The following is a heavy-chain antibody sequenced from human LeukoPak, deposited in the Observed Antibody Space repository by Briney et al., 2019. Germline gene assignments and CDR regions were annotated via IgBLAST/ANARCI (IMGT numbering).Heavy chain of an antibody. V-gene: IGHV1-69*13. CDR1: GGTFSSYA. J-gene: IGHJ6*02. CDR3: ARVGQQWLANYYYYGMDV. CDR2: IIPIFGTA. D-gene: IGHD6-19*01. Sequence: ASVKVSCKASGGTFSSYAISWVRQAPGQGLEWMGGIIPIFGTANYAQKFQGRVTITADESTSTAYMELSSLRSEDTAVYYCARVGQQWLANYYYYGMDVWGQGTTVTVSS.